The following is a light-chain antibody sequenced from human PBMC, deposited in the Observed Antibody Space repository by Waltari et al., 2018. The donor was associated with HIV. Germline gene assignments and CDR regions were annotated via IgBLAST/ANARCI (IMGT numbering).Light chain of an antibody. V-gene: IGLV3-16*01. CDR3: RSADSSGTYV. J-gene: IGLJ1*01. CDR1: ALPKKY. CDR2: KDS. Sequence: SYELTQPPSVSVSLGQMARITCSGEALPKKYAYWYQQKPGQFPVLVIYKDSERPSGIPVRFSGSSSGTIVTLTISGVQAEDEADYYCRSADSSGTYVFGTGTKVTVL.